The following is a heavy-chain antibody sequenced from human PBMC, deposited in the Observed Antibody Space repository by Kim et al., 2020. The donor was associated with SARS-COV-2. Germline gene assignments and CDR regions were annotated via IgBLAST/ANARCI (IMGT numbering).Heavy chain of an antibody. D-gene: IGHD2-15*01. J-gene: IGHJ6*03. Sequence: FDIPSLKSRVTMSADTSTNEVSLSLSSVTAADTAVYYCARIYSSYFYLDVWGKGTSVTVSS. CDR3: ARIYSSYFYLDV. V-gene: IGHV4-39*01.